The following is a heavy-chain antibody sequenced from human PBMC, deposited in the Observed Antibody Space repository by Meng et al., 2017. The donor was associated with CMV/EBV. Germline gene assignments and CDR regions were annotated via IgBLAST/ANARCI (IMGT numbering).Heavy chain of an antibody. D-gene: IGHD2-2*01. Sequence: ASVKVSCKASGYTFTSYDINWVRQATGQGLEWMGWMNPNSGNTGYAQKFQGRVTMTRSTSISTAYMELSSLRSEDTAVYYCARGPYCSSTSCYVAFVYYYYYGMDVWGQGTTVTVSS. CDR2: MNPNSGNT. CDR1: GYTFTSYD. CDR3: ARGPYCSSTSCYVAFVYYYYYGMDV. J-gene: IGHJ6*02. V-gene: IGHV1-8*01.